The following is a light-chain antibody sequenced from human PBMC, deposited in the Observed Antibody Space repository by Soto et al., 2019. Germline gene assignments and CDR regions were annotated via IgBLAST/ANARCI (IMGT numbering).Light chain of an antibody. V-gene: IGKV3-20*01. CDR1: QSVSSSY. J-gene: IGKJ3*01. CDR3: QQYAIPHRLT. Sequence: IVLTQSPGTLSLSPGERATLSCRASQSVSSSYLAWYQQRPGQAPRLLIYGASSRATGIPDRFSGSGSGTDFTLTISRLEPEDSAVYYCQQYAIPHRLTFRPGTKVDIK. CDR2: GAS.